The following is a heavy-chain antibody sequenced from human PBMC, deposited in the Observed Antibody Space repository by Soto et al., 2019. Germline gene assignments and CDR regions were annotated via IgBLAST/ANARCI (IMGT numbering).Heavy chain of an antibody. CDR2: VIPIFGTT. J-gene: IGHJ4*02. D-gene: IGHD6-13*01. CDR3: GRENYTAAAGSDY. V-gene: IGHV1-69*06. CDR1: GGTFSSYA. Sequence: SVKVSCKASGGTFSSYAFSWVRQAPGQGLEWMGGVIPIFGTTNYAQKFQGRVTITAEKSTSTAYMELSSLRFEDTAVYYCGRENYTAAAGSDYVGQGTLVTVSS.